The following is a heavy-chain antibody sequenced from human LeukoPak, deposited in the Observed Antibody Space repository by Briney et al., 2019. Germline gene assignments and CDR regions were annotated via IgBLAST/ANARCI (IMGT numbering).Heavy chain of an antibody. J-gene: IGHJ3*02. Sequence: PGGSLRLSCAASGFTFSSYGMSWVRQAPGKGLEWVSAISGSGGSTYYADSVKGRFTISRDNSKNTLYLQMNSLRAEDTAVYYCAKSGPPIVVVITTQFDIWGQGTMVTVSS. CDR3: AKSGPPIVVVITTQFDI. CDR1: GFTFSSYG. V-gene: IGHV3-23*01. D-gene: IGHD3-22*01. CDR2: ISGSGGST.